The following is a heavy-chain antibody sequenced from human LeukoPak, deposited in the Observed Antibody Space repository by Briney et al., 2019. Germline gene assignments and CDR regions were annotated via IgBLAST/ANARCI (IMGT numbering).Heavy chain of an antibody. CDR2: IIPIFGTA. V-gene: IGHV1-69*13. J-gene: IGHJ4*02. Sequence: ASVKVSCKASGGTFSSYAISWVRQAPGQGLEWMGEIIPIFGTANYAQKFQGRVSITADESTSTAYMELSSLRSGDTAVYYCARGCTSTSCYFDYWGQGTLVTVSS. CDR1: GGTFSSYA. D-gene: IGHD2-2*01. CDR3: ARGCTSTSCYFDY.